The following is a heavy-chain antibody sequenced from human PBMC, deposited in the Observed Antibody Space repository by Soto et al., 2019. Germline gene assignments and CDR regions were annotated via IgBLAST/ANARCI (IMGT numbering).Heavy chain of an antibody. Sequence: PSETLSLTCTVSGGSISSYYWSWIRQPPEKGLERIGYNYYTGRTNYNPSLKSRVTISVDTSKNQFFLKLSSVTAADTAVYYCARKSSIYSTWPLIDYWGQGTLITVSS. CDR3: ARKSSIYSTWPLIDY. J-gene: IGHJ4*02. D-gene: IGHD6-13*01. V-gene: IGHV4-59*01. CDR1: GGSISSYY. CDR2: NYYTGRT.